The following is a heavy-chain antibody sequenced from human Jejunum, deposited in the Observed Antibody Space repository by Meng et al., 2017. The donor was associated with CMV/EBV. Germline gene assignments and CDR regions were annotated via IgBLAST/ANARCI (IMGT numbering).Heavy chain of an antibody. CDR3: TRDPRACDY. V-gene: IGHV3-11*05. CDR2: ISGSSTVT. CDR1: GFSFSDYY. J-gene: IGHJ4*02. Sequence: VRVVGSGGGLVEPGGSLRLSCKAFGFSFSDYYMTWIRHTPGKGPEWLAYISGSSTVTNYADSVKGRFTISRDNVNNLLYLQMNSLRADDTAVYYCTRDPRACDYWGQGTLVTVSS.